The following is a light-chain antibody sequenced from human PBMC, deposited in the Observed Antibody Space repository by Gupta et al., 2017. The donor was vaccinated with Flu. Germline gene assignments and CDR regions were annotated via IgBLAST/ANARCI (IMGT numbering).Light chain of an antibody. CDR3: SAGDESRNGLV. CDR1: SSNIGSNV. Sequence: RGTSACEASSSNIGSNVVDGDQQITGTAPKLVIFRNSLGPSGVPDRFSGAKSGTSAALATSGVQAEDEADYYCSAGDESRNGLVFGGGTRLTVL. J-gene: IGLJ2*01. CDR2: RNS. V-gene: IGLV1-44*01.